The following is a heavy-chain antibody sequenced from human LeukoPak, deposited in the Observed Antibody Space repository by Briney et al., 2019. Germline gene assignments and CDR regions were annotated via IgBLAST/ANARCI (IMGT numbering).Heavy chain of an antibody. CDR2: IRNDGSHK. CDR3: AKAGGSSWDPFDY. CDR1: GFTFSSYG. Sequence: GGSLRLSCAASGFTFSSYGMHWVRQGPGKGLEWVAFIRNDGSHKYYADSVKGRFTISRDNSKNALYLQMNSLRADDTAVYYCAKAGGSSWDPFDYWGQGTLVTVSS. D-gene: IGHD6-13*01. J-gene: IGHJ4*02. V-gene: IGHV3-30*02.